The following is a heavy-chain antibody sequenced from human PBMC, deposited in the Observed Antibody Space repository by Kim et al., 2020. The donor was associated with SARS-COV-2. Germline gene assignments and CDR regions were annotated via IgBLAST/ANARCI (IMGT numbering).Heavy chain of an antibody. V-gene: IGHV1-8*01. J-gene: IGHJ4*02. Sequence: YAKKFKGRVTRTRNTYIRTAYMKLSSLRSEDTAVYYCARVDSSGWPTPDYWGQGTLVTVSS. CDR3: ARVDSSGWPTPDY. D-gene: IGHD6-19*01.